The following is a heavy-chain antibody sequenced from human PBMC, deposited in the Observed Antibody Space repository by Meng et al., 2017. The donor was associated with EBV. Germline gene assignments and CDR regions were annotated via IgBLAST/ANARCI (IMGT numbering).Heavy chain of an antibody. CDR1: GGYGSSGNNY. D-gene: IGHD2-2*02. J-gene: IGHJ5*02. CDR2: IYYSGRT. V-gene: IGHV4-30-4*01. Sequence: QVVLQDPRPGLVNPSQTLYLTCNVSGGYGSSGNNYGIWTRQPPGKGLEWIGYIYYSGRTSYNPSLESRVTMSVDTSKNQFSLNLNSVTAADTAVYYCARVNGDCFSTICYKGWFDPWGQGTLVTVSS. CDR3: ARVNGDCFSTICYKGWFDP.